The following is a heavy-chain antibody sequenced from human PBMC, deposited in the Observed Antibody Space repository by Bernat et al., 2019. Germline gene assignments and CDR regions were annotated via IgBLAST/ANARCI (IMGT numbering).Heavy chain of an antibody. Sequence: QVQRVQSGAEVKKPGASVKVSCKASGYTFTNYDISWVRQAPGQGLEWMGWISTYNGNTMSAQKFQARVTMTTDTSTSTAYMEVRSLRSDDTAVYYCVRWREDQPRYWGQGTLVSVSS. D-gene: IGHD2-2*01. CDR3: VRWREDQPRY. CDR1: GYTFTNYD. CDR2: ISTYNGNT. J-gene: IGHJ4*02. V-gene: IGHV1-18*04.